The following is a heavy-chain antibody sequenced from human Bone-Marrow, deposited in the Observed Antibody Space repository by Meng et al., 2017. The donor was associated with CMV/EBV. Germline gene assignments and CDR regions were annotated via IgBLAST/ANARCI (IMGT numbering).Heavy chain of an antibody. Sequence: ASVQVSCKASGYIFTSYDINWVRQAPGQGLEWVGWVSVYKGDTKYAEKVEGRVTLTADTSASTAYLELRSLRFDDTAVYYCARSRVGAWTWFDPWGQGTLVTVSS. CDR3: ARSRVGAWTWFDP. D-gene: IGHD1-26*01. V-gene: IGHV1-18*01. J-gene: IGHJ5*02. CDR1: GYIFTSYD. CDR2: VSVYKGDT.